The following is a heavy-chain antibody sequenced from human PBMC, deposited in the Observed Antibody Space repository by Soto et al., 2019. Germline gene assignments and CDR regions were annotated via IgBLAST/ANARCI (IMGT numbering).Heavy chain of an antibody. CDR1: GFIFSNYA. D-gene: IGHD5-12*01. Sequence: GGSLRLSCAASGFIFSNYAMSWVRQAPGKGLEWVSGISAGGGSTYYADSVKGRFTISRDNSKNTLYLQMNSLTAEDTAVFYCAKRTLVTTSPLDYWGQGTLVTVSS. CDR2: ISAGGGST. CDR3: AKRTLVTTSPLDY. V-gene: IGHV3-23*01. J-gene: IGHJ4*02.